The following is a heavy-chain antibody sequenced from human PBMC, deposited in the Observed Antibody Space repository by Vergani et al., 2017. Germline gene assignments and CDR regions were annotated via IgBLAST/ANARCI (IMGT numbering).Heavy chain of an antibody. J-gene: IGHJ5*02. CDR2: ISSSSSYI. V-gene: IGHV3-21*01. D-gene: IGHD5-24*01. CDR1: GFTFSSYS. Sequence: EVQLVESGGGLVKPGGSLRLSCAASGFTFSSYSMNWVRPAPGKGLEWVSSISSSSSYIYYADSVKRRFTISRDNAKNSLYLQMNSLRAEDTAVYYCAGDCEMATIDYHWFDPWGQGTLVTVSS. CDR3: AGDCEMATIDYHWFDP.